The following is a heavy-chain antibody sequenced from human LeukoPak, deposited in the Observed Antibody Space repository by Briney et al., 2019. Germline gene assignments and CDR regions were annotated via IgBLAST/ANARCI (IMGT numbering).Heavy chain of an antibody. CDR1: GFTFSSYG. V-gene: IGHV3-23*01. CDR3: AKDRDSYGYGSGSYYNGVFDY. CDR2: ISGSGGST. D-gene: IGHD3-10*01. Sequence: GGSLRLSCAASGFTFSSYGMSWVRQAPGKGLEWVSAISGSGGSTYYAGSVKGRFTISRDNSKNTLYLQVNSLRAEDTAVYYCAKDRDSYGYGSGSYYNGVFDYWGQGTLVTVSS. J-gene: IGHJ4*02.